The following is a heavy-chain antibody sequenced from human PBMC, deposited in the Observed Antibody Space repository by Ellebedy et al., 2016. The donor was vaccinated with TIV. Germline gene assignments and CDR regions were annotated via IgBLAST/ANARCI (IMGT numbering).Heavy chain of an antibody. V-gene: IGHV4-39*01. D-gene: IGHD3-10*01. CDR2: IYHTGST. CDR1: GGSISRSSSY. J-gene: IGHJ5*02. CDR3: ARWFGELLYVRWFDP. Sequence: SETLSLTCTVSGGSISRSSSYWGWIRQPPGTGLEWIGSIYHTGSTDYNPSLKSRVSISADTSKNQFSLRLSSVTAADTAAYYCARWFGELLYVRWFDPWGQGTLVTVSS.